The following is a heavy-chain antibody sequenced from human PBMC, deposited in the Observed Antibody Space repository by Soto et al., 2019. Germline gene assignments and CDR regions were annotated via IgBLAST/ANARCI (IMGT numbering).Heavy chain of an antibody. J-gene: IGHJ5*02. CDR1: GFTFSSYS. V-gene: IGHV3-48*01. CDR3: ARDRGCSSPRCYSNWFDP. Sequence: GGSLRLSCAASGFTFSSYSMNWVRQAPGKGLEWVSYISSSSSTIYYADSVKGRFTISRDNAKNSLYLQMNSLRAEDTAVYYCARDRGCSSPRCYSNWFDPWGQGTLVTVSS. CDR2: ISSSSSTI. D-gene: IGHD2-2*02.